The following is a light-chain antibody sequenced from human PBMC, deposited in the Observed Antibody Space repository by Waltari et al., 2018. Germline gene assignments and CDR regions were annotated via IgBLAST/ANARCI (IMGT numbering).Light chain of an antibody. Sequence: SYDLTQPPSVSVSPGQTATIPCSVDQLGDKYVCWYHQTPDQSPVLIIYEDNKRPSGSPERFSGSNYGNTATLTISETQAMDEGDYYCQAWDSLVVFGGGTKLTVL. CDR2: EDN. CDR3: QAWDSLVV. J-gene: IGLJ2*01. CDR1: QLGDKY. V-gene: IGLV3-1*01.